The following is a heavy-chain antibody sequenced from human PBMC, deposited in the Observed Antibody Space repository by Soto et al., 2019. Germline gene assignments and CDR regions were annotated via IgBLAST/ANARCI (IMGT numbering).Heavy chain of an antibody. CDR3: ARGRSVNLFDN. J-gene: IGHJ4*02. CDR2: IYYSGST. CDR1: GGSISTGGYY. Sequence: QVQLQESGPGLVKPSQTLSLTCTVSGGSISTGGYYWTWIRQHPGKGLEWIGYIYYSGSTYYNPSLKSRVTISVDTSKNQFSLKLSSVPAADTAGYYCARGRSVNLFDNWGQGTLVTVSS. V-gene: IGHV4-31*03. D-gene: IGHD3-10*01.